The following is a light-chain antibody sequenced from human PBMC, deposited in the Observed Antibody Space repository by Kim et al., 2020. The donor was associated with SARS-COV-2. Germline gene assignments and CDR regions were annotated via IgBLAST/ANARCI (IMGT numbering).Light chain of an antibody. V-gene: IGLV2-14*03. CDR1: SSDVGGYNY. J-gene: IGLJ2*01. CDR3: SSYTSSSTVV. Sequence: GESITISCTGTSSDVGGYNYVSWYQQHPGKAPKLMIYDVSNRPSGVSNRFSGSKSGNTASLTISGLQAEDEADYYCSSYTSSSTVVFGGGTKLTVL. CDR2: DVS.